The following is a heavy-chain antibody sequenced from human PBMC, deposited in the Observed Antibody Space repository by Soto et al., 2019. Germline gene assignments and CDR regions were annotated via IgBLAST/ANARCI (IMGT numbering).Heavy chain of an antibody. CDR2: IYHTGIT. J-gene: IGHJ5*02. Sequence: SETLSLTCVVSGGSISSSNWWSWVRQSPGKGLEWIGEIYHTGITNYNPSLKSRVNISVDKSNNQFSLMLRSVTAADTAVYYCARGVFLRYFDLLPTLAPGGDWFDPWGQGTLVTVSS. CDR1: GGSISSSNW. V-gene: IGHV4-4*02. D-gene: IGHD3-9*01. CDR3: ARGVFLRYFDLLPTLAPGGDWFDP.